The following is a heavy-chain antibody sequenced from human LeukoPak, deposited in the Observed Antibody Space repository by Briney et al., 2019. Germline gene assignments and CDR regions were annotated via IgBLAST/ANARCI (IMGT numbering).Heavy chain of an antibody. V-gene: IGHV3-23*01. J-gene: IGHJ4*02. CDR1: GFTFRSYD. CDR2: TSGSGGDT. CDR3: AKEYSGYDFDY. D-gene: IGHD5-12*01. Sequence: GGSLRLSCAASGFTFRSYDMSWLRQAPGKGVEGVSATSGSGGDTYCGDSVKGRFTISRDNSKNTLYLQMNSLRSEDTAVYYCAKEYSGYDFDYWGQGTLVTVSS.